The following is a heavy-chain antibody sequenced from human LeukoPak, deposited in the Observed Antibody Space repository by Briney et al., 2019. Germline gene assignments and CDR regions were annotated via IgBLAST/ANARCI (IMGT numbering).Heavy chain of an antibody. D-gene: IGHD5-12*01. CDR2: TRYDGSNK. V-gene: IGHV3-30*02. CDR3: ARGPSGYHNT. Sequence: PGGSLRLSCAASGFSFSSYGMHWVRQAPGKGLEWVAFTRYDGSNKYYAVSVKGLFTISRDNSKNTLYPKMNSLRAEDTAVYYCARGPSGYHNTGGQGTLVTVSS. CDR1: GFSFSSYG. J-gene: IGHJ4*02.